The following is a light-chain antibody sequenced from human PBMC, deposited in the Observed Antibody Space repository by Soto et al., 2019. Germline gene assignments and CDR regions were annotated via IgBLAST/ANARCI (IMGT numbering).Light chain of an antibody. CDR2: AAP. Sequence: DIQLTQSPSFLSASVGDRVTITCRASQGISSSLAWYQQRAGKAPKFLIYAAPTLQSGAPSRFSGRGSGTEFALTISSLQPGDSATYYCQQLKSYPLTFGGGTKVDI. J-gene: IGKJ4*01. V-gene: IGKV1-9*01. CDR3: QQLKSYPLT. CDR1: QGISSS.